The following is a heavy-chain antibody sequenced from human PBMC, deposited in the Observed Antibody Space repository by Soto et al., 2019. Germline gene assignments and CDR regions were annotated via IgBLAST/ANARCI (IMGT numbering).Heavy chain of an antibody. J-gene: IGHJ4*02. CDR1: GGSISSYY. D-gene: IGHD1-26*01. V-gene: IGHV4-59*01. CDR3: ARGEKIEAGGYFDY. Sequence: SVTLSLTCTVSGGSISSYYLSLIRQPPGKGLEWIGYIYYSGSTNYNPSLKSRVTISVDTSKNQFSLKLSSVTAADTAVYYCARGEKIEAGGYFDYWGQGTLVTVSS. CDR2: IYYSGST.